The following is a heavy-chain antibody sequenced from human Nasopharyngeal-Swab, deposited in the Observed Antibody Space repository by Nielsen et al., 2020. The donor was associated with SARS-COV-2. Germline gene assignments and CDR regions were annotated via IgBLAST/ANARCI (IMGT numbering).Heavy chain of an antibody. Sequence: GESLKISCAASGFTFSNAWMSWVRQAPGKGLEWVGRIKSKTDGGTTDYAAPVKGRFTISRDDSKNTLYLQMNSLKTEDTAVYYCTTDRGSGSFWFDPWGQGTLVTASS. CDR2: IKSKTDGGTT. V-gene: IGHV3-15*01. CDR3: TTDRGSGSFWFDP. CDR1: GFTFSNAW. J-gene: IGHJ5*02. D-gene: IGHD1-26*01.